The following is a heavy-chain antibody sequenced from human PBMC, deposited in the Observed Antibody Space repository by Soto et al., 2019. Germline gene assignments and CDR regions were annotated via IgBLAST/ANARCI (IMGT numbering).Heavy chain of an antibody. V-gene: IGHV1-8*01. CDR1: GYTFTSYD. D-gene: IGHD6-13*01. CDR3: ARATSAAGTGWFDP. Sequence: QVQLVQSGAEVKKPGASVKVSCKASGYTFTSYDINWVRQATGQGLEWMGWMNPNSGNTGYAQKFQGRVPMTTHTSISTAYMELSSLRSEDTAVYFCARATSAAGTGWFDPWGQGTLVTVSS. CDR2: MNPNSGNT. J-gene: IGHJ5*02.